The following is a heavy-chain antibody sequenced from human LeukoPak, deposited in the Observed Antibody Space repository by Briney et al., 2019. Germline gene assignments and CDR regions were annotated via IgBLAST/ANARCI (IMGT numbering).Heavy chain of an antibody. CDR2: VSGSGSST. V-gene: IGHV3-23*01. J-gene: IGHJ3*02. Sequence: GRSLRLSCAASGFTFSSYAMSWVRQAPGKGLEWVSGVSGSGSSTYNADSVKGRFTISRDNSKNTLYLQMNSLRAEDTAIYYCAKDSWGYAFYAFDIWGQGTMVTVSS. D-gene: IGHD3-16*01. CDR3: AKDSWGYAFYAFDI. CDR1: GFTFSSYA.